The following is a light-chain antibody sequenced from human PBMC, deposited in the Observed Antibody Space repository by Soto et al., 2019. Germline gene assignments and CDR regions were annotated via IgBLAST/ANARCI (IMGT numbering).Light chain of an antibody. Sequence: DIKMTQSPSTLSASVGDRVTITCRASQSISSWLAWYQQKPGKARKLLIYKASSLESGVPSRFSGSGSGTDFTLTISCLQSEDFATYYCQQYYSYPPTVGQGTKVDIK. CDR1: QSISSW. CDR3: QQYYSYPPT. V-gene: IGKV1-5*03. CDR2: KAS. J-gene: IGKJ1*01.